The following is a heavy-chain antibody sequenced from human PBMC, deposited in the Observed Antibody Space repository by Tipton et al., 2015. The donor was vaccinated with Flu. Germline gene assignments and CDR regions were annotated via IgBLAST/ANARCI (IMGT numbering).Heavy chain of an antibody. CDR2: IIPIFGTA. D-gene: IGHD3-22*01. J-gene: IGHJ6*02. CDR3: ARVPSFCYDSSGYYDSYYGMDV. V-gene: IGHV1-69*01. Sequence: QLVQSGAEVKKPGSSVKVSCKASGGTFSNYAISWVRQAPGQGLEWMGGIIPIFGTANYAQKFQGRVTITADESTSPAYMELSSLRSEDTAVYYCARVPSFCYDSSGYYDSYYGMDVWGQETTVTVSS. CDR1: GGTFSNYA.